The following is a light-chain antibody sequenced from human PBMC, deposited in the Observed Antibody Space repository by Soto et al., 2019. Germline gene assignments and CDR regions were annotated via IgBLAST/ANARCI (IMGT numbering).Light chain of an antibody. CDR2: EVS. J-gene: IGLJ2*01. CDR3: SSYAGSNNFGVV. CDR1: RSDVGSYNS. V-gene: IGLV2-8*01. Sequence: QSVLTQPASVSGSPGQSITISCTGTRSDVGSYNSVAWYQQHPGKAPRVMIYEVSKRPSGVPDRFSGSKSGNTASLTVSGLQAEDEADYYCSSYAGSNNFGVVFGGGTKLTVL.